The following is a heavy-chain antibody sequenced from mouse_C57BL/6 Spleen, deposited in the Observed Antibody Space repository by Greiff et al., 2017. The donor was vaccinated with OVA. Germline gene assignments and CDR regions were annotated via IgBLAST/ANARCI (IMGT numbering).Heavy chain of an antibody. CDR2: ILPGSGST. J-gene: IGHJ4*01. CDR1: GYTFTGYW. Sequence: QVQLKQSGAELMKPGASVKLSCKATGYTFTGYWIEWVKQRPGHGLEWIGEILPGSGSTNYNEKFKGKATFTADTSSNTAYMQLSSLTTEDSAIYYCARKSNYYYYAMDYWGQGTSVTVSS. CDR3: ARKSNYYYYAMDY. D-gene: IGHD2-5*01. V-gene: IGHV1-9*01.